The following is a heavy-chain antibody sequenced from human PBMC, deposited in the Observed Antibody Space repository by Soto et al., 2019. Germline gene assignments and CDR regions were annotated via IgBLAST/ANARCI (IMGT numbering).Heavy chain of an antibody. J-gene: IGHJ5*02. CDR3: ARGIVGPRNRLGYCSGGSCYSYWFDP. D-gene: IGHD2-15*01. V-gene: IGHV1-69*13. CDR2: IIPIFGKA. CDR1: GGTFSSYA. Sequence: SVKVSCKASGGTFSSYAISWVRQAPGQGLEWMGGIIPIFGKANYAQKFQGRVTITADEATSAAYMELSSLRAEDTAVYYGARGIVGPRNRLGYCSGGSCYSYWFDPWGQGTLVTVSS.